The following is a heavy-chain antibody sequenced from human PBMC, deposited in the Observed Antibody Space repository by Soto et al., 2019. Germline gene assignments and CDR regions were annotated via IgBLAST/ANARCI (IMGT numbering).Heavy chain of an antibody. J-gene: IGHJ3*01. D-gene: IGHD5-12*01. CDR3: VREGRGSFDF. Sequence: GGSLRLSCAASGFIFTNYAMNWVRQAPGKGLEWVSVIGGRGNSAYYADSVQGRFTISRDNYKNTLSLQMSSLTADDTAIYYCVREGRGSFDFWGRGTMGT. CDR1: GFIFTNYA. V-gene: IGHV3-23*01. CDR2: IGGRGNSA.